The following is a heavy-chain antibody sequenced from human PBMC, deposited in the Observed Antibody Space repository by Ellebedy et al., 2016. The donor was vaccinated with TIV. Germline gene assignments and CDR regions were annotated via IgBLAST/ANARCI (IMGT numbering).Heavy chain of an antibody. CDR1: GFTLSKYG. D-gene: IGHD6-19*01. V-gene: IGHV3-23*01. CDR3: ASGYSSGWPLDY. CDR2: STGSGTIT. J-gene: IGHJ4*02. Sequence: GESLKISCVASGFTLSKYGVHWVRQAPGKGLEWVSVSTGSGTITYYADSVKGRFTISRENSKNTLYLQMNSLRAEDTAVYYCASGYSSGWPLDYWGQGTLVTVSS.